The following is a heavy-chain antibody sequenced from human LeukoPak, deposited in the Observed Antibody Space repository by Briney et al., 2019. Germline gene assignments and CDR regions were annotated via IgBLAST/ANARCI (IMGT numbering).Heavy chain of an antibody. CDR3: ARGPYPDY. CDR1: GFTVSNNY. Sequence: GGSLRLSCAASGFTVSNNYMSWVRQRPGKGLEWVSVIYSGGNTYYADSVRGRFTISRDNSKNTLYLQMNSLRAEDTAVYYCARGPYPDYWGHGTLVTVSS. CDR2: IYSGGNT. J-gene: IGHJ4*01. V-gene: IGHV3-66*01.